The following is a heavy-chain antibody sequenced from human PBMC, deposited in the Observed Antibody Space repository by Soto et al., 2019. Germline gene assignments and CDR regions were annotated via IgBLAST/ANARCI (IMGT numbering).Heavy chain of an antibody. CDR1: GGSISSSGYY. J-gene: IGHJ4*02. D-gene: IGHD3-10*01. Sequence: QVQLQESGPGLVKPSQTLSLTCTVSGGSISSSGYYWSWIRQHPGKGLEWIGYIYYSGSTYYNPSLKSRVTISVDTSKNQLSLKLSSVTAADTAVYYCARDSFSYGSGSNLDYWGQGTLVTVSS. V-gene: IGHV4-31*03. CDR2: IYYSGST. CDR3: ARDSFSYGSGSNLDY.